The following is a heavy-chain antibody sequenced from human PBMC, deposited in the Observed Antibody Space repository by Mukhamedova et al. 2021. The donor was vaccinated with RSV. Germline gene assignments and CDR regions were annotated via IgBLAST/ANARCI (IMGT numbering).Heavy chain of an antibody. D-gene: IGHD6-19*01. J-gene: IGHJ4*02. CDR2: IKSKTDGGTT. Sequence: GLEWVGRIKSKTDGGTTDYAAPVKGRFTISRDDSKNTLYLQMNSLKTEDTAVYYCTTDPRRIAVAGTDYWGQRTLVTVSS. V-gene: IGHV3-15*07. CDR3: TTDPRRIAVAGTDY.